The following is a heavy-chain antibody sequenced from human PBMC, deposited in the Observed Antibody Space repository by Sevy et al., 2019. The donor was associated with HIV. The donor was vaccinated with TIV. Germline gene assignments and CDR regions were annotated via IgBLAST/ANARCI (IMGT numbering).Heavy chain of an antibody. J-gene: IGHJ4*02. V-gene: IGHV3-15*07. Sequence: GGSLRLSCGGSGFNISSASMNWVRQAPGKGLEWVGRIKGKTDGETTDYAAPGKGRFIISRDDSGKTVYVQLNSVKTEDTAMYFCTTRPYGSIIDYWGQGTLVTVSS. CDR3: TTRPYGSIIDY. CDR1: GFNISSAS. D-gene: IGHD3-10*01. CDR2: IKGKTDGETT.